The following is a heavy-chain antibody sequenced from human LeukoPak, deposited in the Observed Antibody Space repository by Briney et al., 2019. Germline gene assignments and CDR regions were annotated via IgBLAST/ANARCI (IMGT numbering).Heavy chain of an antibody. CDR1: GFTFDDYT. CDR2: ISWDGGST. J-gene: IGHJ5*02. V-gene: IGHV3-43*01. CDR3: ARDSLGTSSGWFDP. Sequence: GGSLRLSCAASGFTFDDYTMHWVRQAPGKGLEWVSLISWDGGSTYYADSVKGRFTISRDNSKNTLYLQMNSLRAEDTAVYYCARDSLGTSSGWFDPWGQGTLVTVSS. D-gene: IGHD6-19*01.